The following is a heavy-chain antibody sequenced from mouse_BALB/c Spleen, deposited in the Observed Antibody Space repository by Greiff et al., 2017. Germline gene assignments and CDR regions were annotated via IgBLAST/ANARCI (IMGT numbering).Heavy chain of an antibody. CDR1: GYSFTGYF. D-gene: IGHD1-2*01. Sequence: EVQLQQSGPELVKPGASVKISCKASGYSFTGYFMNWVKQSPGQSLEWIGRINPYNGDTFYNQKFKGKATLTVDKSSSTAHMELLSLTSEDSAVYYCGRSDQFITGIAYWGQGTLVTVSA. J-gene: IGHJ3*01. V-gene: IGHV1-37*01. CDR3: GRSDQFITGIAY. CDR2: INPYNGDT.